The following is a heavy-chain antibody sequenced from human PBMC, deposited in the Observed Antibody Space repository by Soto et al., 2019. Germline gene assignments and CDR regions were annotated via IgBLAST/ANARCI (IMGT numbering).Heavy chain of an antibody. J-gene: IGHJ4*02. CDR3: ARSPMVVAARYYFDY. CDR2: INHSGST. V-gene: IGHV4-34*01. D-gene: IGHD2-15*01. Sequence: SETLSLTCAVYGGSFSGHYWSWIRQYPGKGLEWIAEINHSGSTNYNPSLKSRVTISVDTSKNQFSLKLSSVTAADTAVYYCARSPMVVAARYYFDYWGQGTLVTVSS. CDR1: GGSFSGHY.